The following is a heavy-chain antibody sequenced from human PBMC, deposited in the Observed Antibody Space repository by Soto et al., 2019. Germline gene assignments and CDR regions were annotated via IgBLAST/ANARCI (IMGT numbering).Heavy chain of an antibody. V-gene: IGHV1-69*01. D-gene: IGHD3-16*01. CDR3: ARDGSSADYGD. CDR2: IIPMFPTT. J-gene: IGHJ4*02. Sequence: QVELVQSGAEVKRPGSSVKVSCKAPGGTFSRNAIHWVRQAPGQGLEWMGGIIPMFPTTNYAQKFKGRVTITADESTTTAFMELRSLRSEDTAIYYCARDGSSADYGDWGQGTLITVSS. CDR1: GGTFSRNA.